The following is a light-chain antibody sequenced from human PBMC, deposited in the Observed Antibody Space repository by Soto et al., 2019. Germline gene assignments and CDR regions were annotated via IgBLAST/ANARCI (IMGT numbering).Light chain of an antibody. CDR2: GAS. V-gene: IGKV1-9*01. CDR1: QGMSTY. CDR3: QQLHSYPIT. J-gene: IGKJ5*01. Sequence: DIQLTQSPSFLSASVGDRVTISCRASQGMSTYLAWYQQKPGKAPKLLIYGASTLQSGVPSRFSGSESGAEFTLTISSLQPEDFATYYCQQLHSYPITFGQGTRLE.